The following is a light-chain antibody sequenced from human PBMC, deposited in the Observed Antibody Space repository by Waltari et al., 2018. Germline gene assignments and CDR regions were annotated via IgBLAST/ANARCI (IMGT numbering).Light chain of an antibody. J-gene: IGKJ2*01. CDR3: QQYDDFPPYT. Sequence: DIQMTQSPSSLSASGGDRVTITCQASQDISNHLNWYQQKAGKAPKLLIYDASNLEIGVPSRFSGRGSGTHFTFTISSLQPEDVATYYCQQYDDFPPYTFGQGTKVDIK. V-gene: IGKV1-33*01. CDR1: QDISNH. CDR2: DAS.